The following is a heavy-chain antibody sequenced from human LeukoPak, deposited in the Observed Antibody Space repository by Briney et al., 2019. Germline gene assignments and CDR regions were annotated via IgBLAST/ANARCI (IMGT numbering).Heavy chain of an antibody. CDR1: GFTFLSYG. CDR3: ARDLGQYYDTSDNWFDP. J-gene: IGHJ5*02. Sequence: PGGSLRLSCAASGFTFLSYGMHWVRQAPGKGLEWVAFIRYDGSNKYYADSVKGRFTISRDNAKNTLNLQMNSLGAEDTAVYYCARDLGQYYDTSDNWFDPWGQGTLVTVSS. D-gene: IGHD3-22*01. V-gene: IGHV3-30*02. CDR2: IRYDGSNK.